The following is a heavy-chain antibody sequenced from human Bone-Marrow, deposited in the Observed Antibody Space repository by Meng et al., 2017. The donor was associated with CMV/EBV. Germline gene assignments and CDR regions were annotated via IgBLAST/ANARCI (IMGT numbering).Heavy chain of an antibody. CDR3: ARAGDGHYPGNP. CDR1: GGSISSYY. Sequence: GSLRLSCTVSGGSISSYYWSWIRQPPGKGLEWIGYIYYSGSTNYNPSLKSRVTISVDTSKNQFSLKLSSVTAADTAVYYCARAGDGHYPGNPWGQGTLVTVSS. D-gene: IGHD2-21*01. V-gene: IGHV4-59*01. J-gene: IGHJ5*02. CDR2: IYYSGST.